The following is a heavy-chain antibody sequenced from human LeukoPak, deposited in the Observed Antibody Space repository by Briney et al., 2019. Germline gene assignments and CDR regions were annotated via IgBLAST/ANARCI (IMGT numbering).Heavy chain of an antibody. CDR2: VYNRGST. CDR1: GGSINSYY. CDR3: ARLRSGMDV. V-gene: IGHV4-59*01. Sequence: SETLSLTCTFSGGSINSYYWTWIRQPPGKGLDGIANVYNRGSTNYNPSLKSRVTISVDMFKNQFSLKLTSVTAADTAVYYCARLRSGMDVWGQGTTVTVSS. J-gene: IGHJ6*02.